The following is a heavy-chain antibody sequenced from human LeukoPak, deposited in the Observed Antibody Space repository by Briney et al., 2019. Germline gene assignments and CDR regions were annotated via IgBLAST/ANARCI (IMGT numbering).Heavy chain of an antibody. J-gene: IGHJ1*01. Sequence: GGSLRLSCAASGFTFSLSWMHWVRLAPGKGLEWVSSINYDARSRTYADSVKGRLTISRDNAENTLFLQMNSLRVEDSAIYSCVRGAGPGTPFDWGQGILVTVSS. CDR3: VRGAGPGTPFD. D-gene: IGHD1-1*01. CDR2: INYDARSR. CDR1: GFTFSLSW. V-gene: IGHV3-74*01.